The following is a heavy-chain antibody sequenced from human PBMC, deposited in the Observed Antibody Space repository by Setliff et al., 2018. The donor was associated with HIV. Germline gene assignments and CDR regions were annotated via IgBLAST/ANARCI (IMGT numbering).Heavy chain of an antibody. J-gene: IGHJ4*02. CDR2: IGTAGDT. V-gene: IGHV3-13*03. CDR3: TRDNWNDGTFGH. D-gene: IGHD1-20*01. CDR1: GFTFRIYD. Sequence: GGSLRLSCAACGFTFRIYDLHWVRQATGKRLEWVSPIGTAGDTYYPGSVKGQFTISRENAKNSLYLQMNSLRAGDTAIYYCTRDNWNDGTFGHWGQGTLVTAPQ.